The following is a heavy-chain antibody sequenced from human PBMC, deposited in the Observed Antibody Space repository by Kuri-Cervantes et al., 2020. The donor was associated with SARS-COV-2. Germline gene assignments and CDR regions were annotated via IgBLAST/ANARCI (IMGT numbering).Heavy chain of an antibody. J-gene: IGHJ3*02. CDR2: INPSGSGT. CDR1: GYTFSDHY. D-gene: IGHD3-10*01. V-gene: IGHV1-46*01. CDR3: ARARSGTIDAFDI. Sequence: ASVKVSCKAFGYTFSDHYMYWARQAPGQGLEWMGIINPSGSGTRYPQRFQGRVTMTRDTSTSTVYVELSSLRSEDTAVHYCARARSGTIDAFDIWGQGTMVTVSS.